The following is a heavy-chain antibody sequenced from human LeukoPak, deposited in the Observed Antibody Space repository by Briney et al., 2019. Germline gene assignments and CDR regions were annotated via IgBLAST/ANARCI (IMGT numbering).Heavy chain of an antibody. CDR1: GYSINNDYS. D-gene: IGHD3-22*01. Sequence: SETLSLTCTVSGYSINNDYSWGWIRQPPGKGLEWIGIIYQSGRTNYNPSLKSRVAISVDTSKNQFSLKLSSVTAADTAVFYCARGPYAYDSSGAFDIWGQGTMVTVSS. V-gene: IGHV4-38-2*02. CDR3: ARGPYAYDSSGAFDI. J-gene: IGHJ3*02. CDR2: IYQSGRT.